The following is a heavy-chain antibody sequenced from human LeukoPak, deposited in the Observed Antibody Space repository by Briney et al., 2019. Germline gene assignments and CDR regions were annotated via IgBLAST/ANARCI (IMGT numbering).Heavy chain of an antibody. CDR2: INPSGGST. Sequence: ASVKVSCKASGYTFTSYYMHWVRQAPGQGLEWMGIINPSGGSTSYAQKFQGRVTMTRDMSTSTVYMELSSLRSEDTAVYYCAQFDSSGFYSSDYWGQGTLVTVSS. V-gene: IGHV1-46*01. D-gene: IGHD3-22*01. CDR3: AQFDSSGFYSSDY. J-gene: IGHJ4*02. CDR1: GYTFTSYY.